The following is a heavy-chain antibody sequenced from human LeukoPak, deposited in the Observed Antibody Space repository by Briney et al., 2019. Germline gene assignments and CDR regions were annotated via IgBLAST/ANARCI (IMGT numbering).Heavy chain of an antibody. CDR1: GGSISSSSYY. CDR3: ARLYDFWSGDHNWFDP. Sequence: SETLSLTCTVYGGSISSSSYYWGWVRQPPGKGLEWIGSVYYSGNTYYNPSLKSRVTISVDTSKNQFSLKLSSVTAADTAVYYCARLYDFWSGDHNWFDPWGQGTLITVSS. D-gene: IGHD3-3*01. CDR2: VYYSGNT. V-gene: IGHV4-39*01. J-gene: IGHJ5*02.